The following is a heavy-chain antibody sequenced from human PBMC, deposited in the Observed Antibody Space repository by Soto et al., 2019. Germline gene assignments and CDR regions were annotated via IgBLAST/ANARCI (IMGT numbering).Heavy chain of an antibody. V-gene: IGHV3-30-3*01. CDR2: ISYDGSNK. CDR1: GFTFSSYA. J-gene: IGHJ4*02. CDR3: ARALEWLVDY. Sequence: GESLKISCAASGFTFSSYAMHWVRQAPGKGLEWVAVISYDGSNKYYADSVKGRFTISRDNSKNTLYLQMNSLRAEDTAVYYCARALEWLVDYWGQGTLVTVSS. D-gene: IGHD6-19*01.